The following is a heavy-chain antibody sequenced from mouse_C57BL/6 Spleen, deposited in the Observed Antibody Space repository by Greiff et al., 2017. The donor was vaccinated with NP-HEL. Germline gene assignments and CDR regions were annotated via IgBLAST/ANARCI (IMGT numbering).Heavy chain of an antibody. CDR1: GFSLTSYG. D-gene: IGHD1-1*01. V-gene: IGHV2-6-1*01. Sequence: VKVVESGPGLVAPSQSLSITCTVSGFSLTSYGVHWVRQPPGKGLEWLVVIWSDGSTTYNSALKSRLSISKDNSKSQVFLKMNSLQTDDTAMYYCARHRYGSRYAMDYWGQGTSVTVSS. J-gene: IGHJ4*01. CDR3: ARHRYGSRYAMDY. CDR2: IWSDGST.